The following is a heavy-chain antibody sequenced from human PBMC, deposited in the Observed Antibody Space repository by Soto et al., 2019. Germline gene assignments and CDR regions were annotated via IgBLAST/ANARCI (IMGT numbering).Heavy chain of an antibody. D-gene: IGHD5-18*01. CDR1: GFTFSSYG. Sequence: VQLVESGGGVVQPGRSLRLSCAASGFTFSSYGMHWVRQAPGKGLEWVTVISYDGSNKYYADSVKGRFTISRDNSKNTLYLQMNSLRAEDTAVYYCAKGGYSYGYPGYWGQGTLVTVSS. CDR2: ISYDGSNK. J-gene: IGHJ4*02. CDR3: AKGGYSYGYPGY. V-gene: IGHV3-30*18.